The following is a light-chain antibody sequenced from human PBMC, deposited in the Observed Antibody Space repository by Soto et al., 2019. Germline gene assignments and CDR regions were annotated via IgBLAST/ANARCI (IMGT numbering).Light chain of an antibody. J-gene: IGKJ1*01. CDR2: GAS. V-gene: IGKV3D-20*02. CDR1: QSVSSSY. CDR3: QQSYSPPRT. Sequence: EIVLTQSPATLSLSPGERATLSCRASQSVSSSYLAWYQQKPGQAPRLLIYGASSRATGIPDRFSGSGSGTDFTLTISGLQPEDFATYYCQQSYSPPRTFGPGTKVDIK.